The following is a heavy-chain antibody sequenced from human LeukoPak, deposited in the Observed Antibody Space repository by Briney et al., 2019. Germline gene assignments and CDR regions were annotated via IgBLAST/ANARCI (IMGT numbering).Heavy chain of an antibody. V-gene: IGHV4-38-2*02. CDR3: ARDSIAVARRFDP. CDR1: GYSISSGYY. J-gene: IGHJ5*02. D-gene: IGHD6-19*01. Sequence: SETLSLTFTVSGYSISSGYYWGWIRQPPGKGLEWIGSIYHSGSTYYNPSLKSRVTISVDTSKNQFSLKLSSVTAADTAVYYCARDSIAVARRFDPWGQGTLVTVSS. CDR2: IYHSGST.